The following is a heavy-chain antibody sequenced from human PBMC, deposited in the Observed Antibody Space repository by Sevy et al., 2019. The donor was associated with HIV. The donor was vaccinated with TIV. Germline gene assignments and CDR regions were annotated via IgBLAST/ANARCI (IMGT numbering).Heavy chain of an antibody. V-gene: IGHV3-15*01. J-gene: IGHJ1*01. CDR1: GFTFTNVW. CDR2: IKSKTDGGTT. Sequence: GGFLRRSCAASGFTFTNVWMSWVRQAPGKGLEWVAHIKSKTDGGTTDYAAPVRGRLTISRDNSKNKLYLQMNSLKTEETAVYYCTTGGSLFQHWGQGTLVTVSS. D-gene: IGHD3-16*01. CDR3: TTGGSLFQH.